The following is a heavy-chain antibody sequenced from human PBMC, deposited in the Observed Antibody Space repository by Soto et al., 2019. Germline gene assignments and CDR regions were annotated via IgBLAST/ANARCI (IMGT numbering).Heavy chain of an antibody. CDR3: ARDSGEYYYDSSGYPRSHPPRYFQH. CDR2: IYYSGST. D-gene: IGHD3-22*01. Sequence: QVQLQESGPGLVKPSQTLSLTCTVSGGSISSGDYYWSWIRQPPGKGLEWIGYIYYSGSTYYNPSLKSRVTISVDTSKNQFSLKLSSVTAADTAVYYCARDSGEYYYDSSGYPRSHPPRYFQHWGQGTLVTVSS. J-gene: IGHJ1*01. V-gene: IGHV4-30-4*01. CDR1: GGSISSGDYY.